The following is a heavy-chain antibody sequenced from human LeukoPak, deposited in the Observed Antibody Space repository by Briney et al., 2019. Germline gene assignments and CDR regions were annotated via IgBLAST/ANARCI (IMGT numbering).Heavy chain of an antibody. Sequence: SETLSLTCTVSGGSISSGDYYWSWIRQPPGKGLEWIGCIYYSGSTYYNPSLKSRVTISVDTSKNQFSLKLSSVTAADTAVYYCARTSDAGVVYYFDYWGQGTLVTVSS. D-gene: IGHD2-15*01. CDR2: IYYSGST. V-gene: IGHV4-30-4*08. CDR3: ARTSDAGVVYYFDY. CDR1: GGSISSGDYY. J-gene: IGHJ4*02.